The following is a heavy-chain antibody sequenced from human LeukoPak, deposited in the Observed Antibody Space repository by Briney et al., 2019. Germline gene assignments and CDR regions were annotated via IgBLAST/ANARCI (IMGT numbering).Heavy chain of an antibody. J-gene: IGHJ4*02. Sequence: GGSLRLSCAASGFTFSSYWVSWVRQAPGKGLEWVANIEQDGSEKYYVDSVKGRFTISRQNSKNTLYLQMNSLRSDDTAIYYCARDRPGGGKLDFDYWGQGTLVTVSS. D-gene: IGHD1-1*01. CDR1: GFTFSSYW. CDR2: IEQDGSEK. CDR3: ARDRPGGGKLDFDY. V-gene: IGHV3-7*03.